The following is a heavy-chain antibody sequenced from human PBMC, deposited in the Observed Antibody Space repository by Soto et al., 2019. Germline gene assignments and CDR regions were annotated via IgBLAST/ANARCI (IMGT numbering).Heavy chain of an antibody. CDR1: GYTFTRYY. CDR2: INPSGGST. J-gene: IGHJ4*02. Sequence: GASVKVSCKASGYTFTRYYMHWVRQAPGHGLEWMGIINPSGGSTSYAQEFQGRVTMTRDTSTSTVYMELSSLRSEDTAVYYCARDRATRWADSSGYYEYYFDYWGQGTLVTVSS. V-gene: IGHV1-46*01. CDR3: ARDRATRWADSSGYYEYYFDY. D-gene: IGHD3-22*01.